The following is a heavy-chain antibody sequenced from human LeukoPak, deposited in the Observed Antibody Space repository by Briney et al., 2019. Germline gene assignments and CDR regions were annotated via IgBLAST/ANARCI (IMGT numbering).Heavy chain of an antibody. V-gene: IGHV3-23*01. Sequence: GGSLRLSCAASGFTFSSYAMSWVRQAPGKGLEWVSAISGSGGSTYYADSVKGRFTISRDNSKNTLYLQMNSLRAEDTAVYYCAKDIVGRSGRGNFDYWGQGTLVTVSS. CDR1: GFTFSSYA. CDR2: ISGSGGST. CDR3: AKDIVGRSGRGNFDY. D-gene: IGHD6-19*01. J-gene: IGHJ4*02.